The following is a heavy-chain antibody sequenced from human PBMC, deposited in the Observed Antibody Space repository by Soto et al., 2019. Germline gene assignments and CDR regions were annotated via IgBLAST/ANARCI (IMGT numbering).Heavy chain of an antibody. J-gene: IGHJ6*02. CDR2: IIPIFGTA. Sequence: SVKVSCKASGGTFSSYAISWVRQAPGQGLEWMGGIIPIFGTANYAQKFQGRVTITADESTSTAYMELSSLRSEDTAVYYCARPVDTAMVKPYYYYYGMDVWGQGTTVTVSS. CDR3: ARPVDTAMVKPYYYYYGMDV. D-gene: IGHD5-18*01. CDR1: GGTFSSYA. V-gene: IGHV1-69*13.